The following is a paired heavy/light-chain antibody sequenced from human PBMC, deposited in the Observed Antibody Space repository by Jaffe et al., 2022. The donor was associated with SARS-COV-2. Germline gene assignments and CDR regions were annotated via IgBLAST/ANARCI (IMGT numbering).Light chain of an antibody. Sequence: QSVLTQPPSVSAAPGQKVTISCSGSSSNIGNSYVSWYQRLPGTAPKLLIYDNNKRPSGIPDRFSGSKSGTSATLGITGLQTGDEADYYCGTWDSGLSAVFGTGTKVTVL. CDR1: SSNIGNSY. V-gene: IGLV1-51*01. J-gene: IGLJ1*01. CDR3: GTWDSGLSAV. CDR2: DNN.
Heavy chain of an antibody. CDR2: IAYDATNH. CDR3: AKDLGPGGDHYYYGMDV. Sequence: QVQLVESGGGVVQPGRSLRLSCVASGFTFSNYGMHWVRQAPGKGLEWVAVIAYDATNHYYEDSVRGRFTVSRDNSKNTLYLQMNSLRAEDTAVFYCAKDLGPGGDHYYYGMDVWGQGTTVTVSS. D-gene: IGHD2-21*02. J-gene: IGHJ6*02. V-gene: IGHV3-30*18. CDR1: GFTFSNYG.